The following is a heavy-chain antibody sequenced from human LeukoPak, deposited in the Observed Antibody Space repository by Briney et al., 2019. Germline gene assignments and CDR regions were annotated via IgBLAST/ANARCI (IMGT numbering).Heavy chain of an antibody. J-gene: IGHJ4*02. CDR2: ISSSSSYI. Sequence: GGSLRLSCAASGFTFSSYSMNWVRQAPGKGLDWVSSISSSSSYIYYADSVKGRFTISRDNAKNSLYLQMNSLRAEDTAVHYRARHPITMIVVVPPYYFDYWGQGTLVTVSS. V-gene: IGHV3-21*01. CDR1: GFTFSSYS. CDR3: ARHPITMIVVVPPYYFDY. D-gene: IGHD3-22*01.